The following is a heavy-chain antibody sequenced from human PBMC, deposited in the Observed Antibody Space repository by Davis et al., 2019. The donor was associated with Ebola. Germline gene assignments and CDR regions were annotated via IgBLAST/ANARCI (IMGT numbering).Heavy chain of an antibody. V-gene: IGHV3-23*01. Sequence: GESLKISCAASGFTFSSYAMSWVRQAPGKGLEWVSAISGSGGSTYYADSVKGRFTISRDNSKNTLYLQMNSLRAEDTAVYYCAKDFGSGYGDHGGGYWGQGTLVTVSS. CDR3: AKDFGSGYGDHGGGY. J-gene: IGHJ4*02. D-gene: IGHD4-17*01. CDR1: GFTFSSYA. CDR2: ISGSGGST.